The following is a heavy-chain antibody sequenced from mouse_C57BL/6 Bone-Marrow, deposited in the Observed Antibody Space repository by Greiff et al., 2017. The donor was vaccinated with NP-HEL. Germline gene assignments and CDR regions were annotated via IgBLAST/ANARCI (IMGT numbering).Heavy chain of an antibody. Sequence: VHVKQSGPELVKPGASVKIPCKASGYTFTDYNMDWVKQSHGKSLEWIGDINPNNGGTIYNQKFKGKATLTVDKSSSTAYMELRSLTSEDTAVYYCARSYGNYPAWFAYWGQGTLVTVSA. CDR2: INPNNGGT. D-gene: IGHD2-10*02. J-gene: IGHJ3*01. CDR3: ARSYGNYPAWFAY. CDR1: GYTFTDYN. V-gene: IGHV1-18*01.